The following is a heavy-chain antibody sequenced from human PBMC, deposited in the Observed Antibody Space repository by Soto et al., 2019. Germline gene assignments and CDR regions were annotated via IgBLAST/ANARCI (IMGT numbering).Heavy chain of an antibody. CDR3: AFRQDYGSRGYPNWFDP. CDR2: IIPMFGTA. J-gene: IGHJ5*02. D-gene: IGHD3-22*01. Sequence: GLEWMGCIIPMFGTANYAQKFQGRVTMTADESTSTAYMELSSLRSEDTAVYYCAFRQDYGSRGYPNWFDPWGQRT. V-gene: IGHV1-69*01.